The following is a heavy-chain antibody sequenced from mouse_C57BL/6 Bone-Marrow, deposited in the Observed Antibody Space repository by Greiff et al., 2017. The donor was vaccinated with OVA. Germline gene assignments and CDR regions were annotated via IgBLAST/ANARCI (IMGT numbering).Heavy chain of an antibody. V-gene: IGHV14-4*01. CDR1: GFNITDDY. J-gene: IGHJ2*01. CDR3: TTYRY. CDR2: IDPENGDT. Sequence: EVQLVESGAELVRPGASVKLSCTASGFNITDDYMHWVKARPEQGLEWIGWIDPENGDTEYASKFQGKATITADTSSKTDYLHLSSLTSEDTAVYYCTTYRYWGQGTTLTVSS.